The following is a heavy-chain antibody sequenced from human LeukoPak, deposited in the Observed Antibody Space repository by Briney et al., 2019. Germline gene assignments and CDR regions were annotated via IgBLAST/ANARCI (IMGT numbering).Heavy chain of an antibody. D-gene: IGHD3-22*01. Sequence: PSETLSLTCTVSGDSLSTNSWIWIRQPPGKGLEWIGYIYYGGTTNYNPSLKSRVTISIDTSKNQFSLKLRSVTAADTAIYYCARVAYDNSGDYYYFDYWGQGTLVTVSS. CDR1: GDSLSTNS. J-gene: IGHJ4*02. CDR2: IYYGGTT. CDR3: ARVAYDNSGDYYYFDY. V-gene: IGHV4-59*01.